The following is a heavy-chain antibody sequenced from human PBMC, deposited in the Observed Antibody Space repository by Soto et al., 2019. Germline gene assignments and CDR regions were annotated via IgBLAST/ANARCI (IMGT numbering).Heavy chain of an antibody. CDR1: GGSFSGYY. V-gene: IGHV4-34*01. J-gene: IGHJ6*02. CDR2: INHSGST. D-gene: IGHD3-16*02. Sequence: SETLSLTCAVYGGSFSGYYWSWIRQPPGKGLEWIGEINHSGSTNYNPALKSRVTISLDTSKNQFSLKLSSVTAADTAVYYCARGKDDYVWGSYRYTGMDVWGQGTTVTVSS. CDR3: ARGKDDYVWGSYRYTGMDV.